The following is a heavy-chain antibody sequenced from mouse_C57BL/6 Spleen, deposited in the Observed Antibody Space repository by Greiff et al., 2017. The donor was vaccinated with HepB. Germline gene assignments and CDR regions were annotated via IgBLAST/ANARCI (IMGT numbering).Heavy chain of an antibody. D-gene: IGHD2-4*01. CDR3: ARYDSFYYAMDY. J-gene: IGHJ4*01. CDR1: GYTFTSYG. CDR2: IYPRSGNT. V-gene: IGHV1-81*01. Sequence: VMLVESGAELARPGASVKLSCKASGYTFTSYGISWVKQRTGQGLEWIGEIYPRSGNTYYNEKFKGKATLTADKSSSTAYMELRSLTSEDSAVYFCARYDSFYYAMDYWGQGTSVTVSS.